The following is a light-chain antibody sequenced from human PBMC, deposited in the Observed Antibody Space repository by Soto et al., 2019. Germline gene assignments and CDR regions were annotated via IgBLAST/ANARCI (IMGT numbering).Light chain of an antibody. Sequence: QSSLTQPRSVSGSPGQSVTVSCIGTSSDVCDYNSVSWYQQHPGKAPKLMIYDVSKRPSGVHDRFSGSKSGNTASLTISGLQAEDEADYYCGSYVGGXSYVVGRGTKVXV. V-gene: IGLV2-11*01. J-gene: IGLJ1*01. CDR1: SSDVCDYNS. CDR3: GSYVGGXSYV. CDR2: DVS.